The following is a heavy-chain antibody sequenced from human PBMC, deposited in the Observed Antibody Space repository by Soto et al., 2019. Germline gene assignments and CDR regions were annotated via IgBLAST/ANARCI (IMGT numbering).Heavy chain of an antibody. CDR2: INHSGST. V-gene: IGHV4-34*01. D-gene: IGHD6-13*01. CDR3: ARGGTSSSWHYYYYGMDV. J-gene: IGHJ6*02. Sequence: QVQLQQWGAGLLKPSETLSLTCAVYGGSFSGYYWSWIRQPPGKGLEWIWEINHSGSTNYNPSLKSRVTISRDTSKNQFSLKLSSVTAADTAVYYCARGGTSSSWHYYYYGMDVWGQGTTVTVSS. CDR1: GGSFSGYY.